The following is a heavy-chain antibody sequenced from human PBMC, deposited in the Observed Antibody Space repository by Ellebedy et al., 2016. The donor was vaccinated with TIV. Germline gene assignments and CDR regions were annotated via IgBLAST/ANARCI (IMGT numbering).Heavy chain of an antibody. CDR3: ARGLESKLYGMDV. Sequence: GPSVKVSCKASGYTFTGYYMHWVRQAPGQGLEWMGWISAYNGNTNYAQKLQGRVTMTTDTSTSTAYMELRSLRSDDTAVYYCARGLESKLYGMDVWGQGTTVTVSS. CDR2: ISAYNGNT. J-gene: IGHJ6*02. V-gene: IGHV1-18*04. D-gene: IGHD1-1*01. CDR1: GYTFTGYY.